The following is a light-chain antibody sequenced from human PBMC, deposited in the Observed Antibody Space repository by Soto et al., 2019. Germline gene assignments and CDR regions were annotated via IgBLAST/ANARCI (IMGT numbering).Light chain of an antibody. V-gene: IGKV2-28*01. CDR3: MQSLQTPRLT. CDR1: QSLLHSNGYNY. Sequence: MVMTQSPIFLPVTPGASASISCRSSQSLLHSNGYNYLDWYLQKPGQSPQLLIYLGSNRASGVPDRFSGSGSGTDFTLKISRVEAEDVGVYYCMQSLQTPRLTFGGGTKVDIK. J-gene: IGKJ4*01. CDR2: LGS.